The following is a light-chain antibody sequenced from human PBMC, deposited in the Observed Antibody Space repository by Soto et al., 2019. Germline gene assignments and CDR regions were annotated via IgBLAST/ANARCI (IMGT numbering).Light chain of an antibody. V-gene: IGKV3-20*01. CDR1: QSVSSSY. J-gene: IGKJ1*01. Sequence: EIVLTQSPGTLSLSPGERATLSCRASQSVSSSYLAWYQQKPGQAPRLLIYGASSRATGIPDRFSGSGSGTDFTLTISSLEPAEFAVYYCHQYGSSPPTCGQGTKVYSK. CDR2: GAS. CDR3: HQYGSSPPT.